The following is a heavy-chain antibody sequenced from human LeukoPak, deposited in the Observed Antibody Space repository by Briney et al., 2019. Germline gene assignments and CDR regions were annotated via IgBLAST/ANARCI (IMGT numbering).Heavy chain of an antibody. D-gene: IGHD4-23*01. J-gene: IGHJ4*02. CDR3: AKDGGPYGGIRGYFDY. CDR2: ISWNSGSI. V-gene: IGHV3-9*03. CDR1: GFTFDDYA. Sequence: GGSLRLSCAASGFTFDDYAMHWVRQAPGKGLEWVSGISWNSGSIDYADSVKGRFTISRDNAKKFLFLQMNSLRVEDMALYYCAKDGGPYGGIRGYFDYWAREPWSPPPQ.